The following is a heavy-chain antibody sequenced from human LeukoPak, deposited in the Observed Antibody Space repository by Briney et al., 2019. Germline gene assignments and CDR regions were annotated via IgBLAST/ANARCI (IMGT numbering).Heavy chain of an antibody. CDR3: ARERWGDAFDI. CDR1: GFTFSSYD. Sequence: GGSLRLSCAASGFTFSSYDMHWVRQAPGKGPEWVAVISYDGSNKDYADSVRGRFTISRDNSKSTLYLQMNSLRADDTAVYYCARERWGDAFDIWGQGTKVTVSS. CDR2: ISYDGSNK. D-gene: IGHD1-26*01. J-gene: IGHJ3*02. V-gene: IGHV3-30*04.